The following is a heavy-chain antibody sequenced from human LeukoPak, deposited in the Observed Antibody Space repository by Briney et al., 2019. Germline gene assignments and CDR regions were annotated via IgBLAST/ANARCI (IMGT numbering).Heavy chain of an antibody. V-gene: IGHV4-39*01. Sequence: SETLSLTCTVSGGSISSSSYYWGWIRQPPGKGLEWIGSIYYSGSTYYNPSLKSRVTISVDTSKNQFSLKLSSVTAADTAVYYCARPARNYYGSGSYFHPNNWFDPWGQGTLVTLSS. CDR3: ARPARNYYGSGSYFHPNNWFDP. D-gene: IGHD3-10*01. CDR2: IYYSGST. J-gene: IGHJ5*02. CDR1: GGSISSSSYY.